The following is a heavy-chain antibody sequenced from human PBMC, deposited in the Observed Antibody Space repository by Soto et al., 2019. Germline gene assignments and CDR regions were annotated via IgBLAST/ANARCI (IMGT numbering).Heavy chain of an antibody. CDR2: IYYSGST. CDR1: GGSISTYY. V-gene: IGHV4-59*08. CDR3: ARRITMVRGYVDV. D-gene: IGHD3-10*01. Sequence: SETLSLTCTVSGGSISTYYWSWIRQPPGKGLEWIGYIYYSGSTNYNPSLKSRVTISVDTSKNQFSLKLRSVTAADTAVYYCARRITMVRGYVDVWGKGTTVTVSS. J-gene: IGHJ6*03.